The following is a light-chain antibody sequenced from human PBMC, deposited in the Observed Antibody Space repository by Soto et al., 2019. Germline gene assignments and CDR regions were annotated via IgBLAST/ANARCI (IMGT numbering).Light chain of an antibody. CDR1: SSDVGSYNL. CDR3: CSYAGSSTYV. J-gene: IGLJ1*01. CDR2: EVS. Sequence: QSALTQPASVSGSPGQSITIPCTGTSSDVGSYNLVSWYQQHPGKAPKLMIYEVSKRPSGVSYRFSGSKSGNTASLTISGLQAEDEADYYCCSYAGSSTYVFGTGTKVTVL. V-gene: IGLV2-23*02.